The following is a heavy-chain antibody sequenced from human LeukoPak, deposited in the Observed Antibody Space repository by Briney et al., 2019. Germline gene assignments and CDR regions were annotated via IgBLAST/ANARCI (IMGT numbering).Heavy chain of an antibody. J-gene: IGHJ4*02. CDR1: GFTFSSYA. Sequence: MTGGSLRLSCAASGFTFSSYAMSWVRQAPGKGLEWVGRIKSKSDGGTTDYAAPVKGRFTISRDDSKNTLYVQMDSLKTEDTAVYYCTSPYFLHYGNYIDFWGQGTLVTVSS. CDR3: TSPYFLHYGNYIDF. CDR2: IKSKSDGGTT. D-gene: IGHD4-17*01. V-gene: IGHV3-15*01.